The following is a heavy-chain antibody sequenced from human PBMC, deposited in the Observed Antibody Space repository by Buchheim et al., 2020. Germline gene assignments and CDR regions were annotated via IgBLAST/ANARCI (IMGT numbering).Heavy chain of an antibody. V-gene: IGHV1-8*01. D-gene: IGHD1-26*01. CDR2: LNLNSGNT. CDR1: GYTFTSYD. J-gene: IGHJ4*02. CDR3: ARGKVMWVLPRESGFDY. Sequence: QVQLVQSGAEVKKPGASVKASCKASGYTFTSYDITWVRQPTGQGLEWMGWLNLNSGNTAYAPKFQGRVTMPRNTSISTSYMELSNLRSEDTAVYYCARGKVMWVLPRESGFDYWGQGTL.